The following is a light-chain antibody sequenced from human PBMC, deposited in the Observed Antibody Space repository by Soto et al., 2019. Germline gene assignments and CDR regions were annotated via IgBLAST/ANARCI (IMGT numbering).Light chain of an antibody. J-gene: IGKJ5*01. CDR2: DAS. Sequence: EIVLTQSPVTLSLSPGERATLSCRASQSVRTYLAWYQVKPGQAPRLLIYDASSRASGVTARFSGSGSGTHFTLTISSLEPEDFALYYCQQRNTWPPITSGQGTRLEIK. CDR1: QSVRTY. V-gene: IGKV3-11*01. CDR3: QQRNTWPPIT.